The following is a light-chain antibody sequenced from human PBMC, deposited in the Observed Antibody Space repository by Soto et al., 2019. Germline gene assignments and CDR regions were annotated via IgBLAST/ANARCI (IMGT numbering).Light chain of an antibody. J-gene: IGKJ1*01. Sequence: DIQMTQSPSSLSASVGDRVTITCRASQSIRNELNWYQQRPGKAPRLLIYDAFNLQSGVPSRFSGSVFGTDFTLTISSLQPGDSANYYCQQSFTTPWTFGQGTKVEI. CDR2: DAF. CDR3: QQSFTTPWT. CDR1: QSIRNE. V-gene: IGKV1-39*01.